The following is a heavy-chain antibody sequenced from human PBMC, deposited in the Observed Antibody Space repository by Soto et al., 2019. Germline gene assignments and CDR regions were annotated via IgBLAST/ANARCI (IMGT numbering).Heavy chain of an antibody. CDR1: GYTFTLYD. Sequence: QVQLVQSGAEVKKPGASVKVSCKASGYTFTLYDINWVRQATGQGLEWMGWMNTNSGNTGYAQKFKGRVTMTRNTSISTAYTELSSLISEDTAVYYCARTLDGDNVDYWGQEPLVTASS. CDR2: MNTNSGNT. V-gene: IGHV1-8*01. CDR3: ARTLDGDNVDY. J-gene: IGHJ4*02. D-gene: IGHD4-17*01.